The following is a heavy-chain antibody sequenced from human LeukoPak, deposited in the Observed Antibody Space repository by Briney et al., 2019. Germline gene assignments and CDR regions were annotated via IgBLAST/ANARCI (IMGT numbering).Heavy chain of an antibody. J-gene: IGHJ5*02. CDR3: ARGPYYSSGWPHWFDP. CDR2: VNPHSGHT. V-gene: IGHV1-8*01. D-gene: IGHD6-19*01. Sequence: AASVKVSCKASGYTFTNYDINWVRQATGQGLEWMGGVNPHSGHTDYAQKFQGRVTMTRDSSISTAYMDLSSLTSEDTAVYYCARGPYYSSGWPHWFDPWGQGTLVTVSS. CDR1: GYTFTNYD.